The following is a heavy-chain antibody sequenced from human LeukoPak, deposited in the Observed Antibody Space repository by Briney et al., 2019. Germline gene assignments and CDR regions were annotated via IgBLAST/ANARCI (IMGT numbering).Heavy chain of an antibody. CDR3: ARASPYASYDY. CDR1: GFTFSDYY. V-gene: IGHV3-11*06. CDR2: ISSSSSYT. Sequence: GGSLRLSCAASGFTFSDYYMSWIRQAPGKGLGWVSYISSSSSYTNYADSVKGRFTISRDNAKNSLYLQMNSLRAEDTAVCYCARASPYASYDYWGQGTLVTVSS. J-gene: IGHJ4*02. D-gene: IGHD3-16*01.